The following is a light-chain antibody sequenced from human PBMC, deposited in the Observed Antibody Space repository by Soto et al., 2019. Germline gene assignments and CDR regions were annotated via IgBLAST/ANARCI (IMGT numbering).Light chain of an antibody. J-gene: IGKJ2*01. V-gene: IGKV1-5*03. CDR1: QGIING. CDR3: QQYHRYPYS. CDR2: RAS. Sequence: DIQISHSPSTLSPSVGDKVTTPCRAGQGIINGLAWYQQKPGEAPKLLIYRASNLQSGFPSRFSGSGSGTEFTLTISSLQTDDFATYYCQQYHRYPYSFGPGTKLEI.